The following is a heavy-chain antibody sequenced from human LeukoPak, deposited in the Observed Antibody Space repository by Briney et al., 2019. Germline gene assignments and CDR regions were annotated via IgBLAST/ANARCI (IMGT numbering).Heavy chain of an antibody. J-gene: IGHJ5*02. D-gene: IGHD2-21*01. Sequence: ASVKVSCKASGYTFTSDYMHWVRQAPGQGLEWMGWISAYNGNTNYAQKLQGRVTMTTDTSTSTAYMELRSLRSDDTAVYYCARMEGGEDWFDPWGQGTLVTVSS. CDR2: ISAYNGNT. V-gene: IGHV1-18*04. CDR3: ARMEGGEDWFDP. CDR1: GYTFTSDY.